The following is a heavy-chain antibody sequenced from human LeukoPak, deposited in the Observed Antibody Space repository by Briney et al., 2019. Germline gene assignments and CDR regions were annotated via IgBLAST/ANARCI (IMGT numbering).Heavy chain of an antibody. Sequence: SETLSLTCTVSGGSISSSSYYWGWIRQPPGKGLEWIGSIYYSGSTYYNPSLKSRVTISVDTSKNQFSLKLSSVTAADTAVYYCARAGHDFWSGFPRPYFDYWGQGTLVAVSS. J-gene: IGHJ4*02. CDR2: IYYSGST. D-gene: IGHD3-3*01. CDR3: ARAGHDFWSGFPRPYFDY. CDR1: GGSISSSSYY. V-gene: IGHV4-39*07.